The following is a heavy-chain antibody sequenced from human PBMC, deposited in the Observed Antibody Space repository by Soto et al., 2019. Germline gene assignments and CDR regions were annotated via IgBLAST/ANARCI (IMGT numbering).Heavy chain of an antibody. D-gene: IGHD4-17*01. CDR2: ISSNGGST. CDR1: GFTFSSYA. CDR3: ARGFLGVEWMTTVTRRGYYMDV. V-gene: IGHV3-64D*08. Sequence: PGGSLRLSCSASGFTFSSYAMHWVRQAPGKGLEYVSAISSNGGSTYYADSVKGRFTISRDNSKNTLYLQMSSLRAEDTAVYYCARGFLGVEWMTTVTRRGYYMDVWGKGTTVTVS. J-gene: IGHJ6*03.